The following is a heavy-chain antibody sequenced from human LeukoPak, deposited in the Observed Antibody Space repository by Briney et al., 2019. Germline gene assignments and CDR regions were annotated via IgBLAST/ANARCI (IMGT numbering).Heavy chain of an antibody. CDR2: IGGSGGFT. J-gene: IGHJ4*02. D-gene: IGHD3-10*01. V-gene: IGHV3-23*01. CDR3: AKADRGWGVITKD. CDR1: GFTFSTYA. Sequence: GGSLRLSCAASGFTFSTYAMSWVRQAPGKGLEWVSAIGGSGGFTYYAEYVRGRFTISRDNSKKTLYLQMNSLRADDTAVYYCAKADRGWGVITKDWGQGTLVTVSS.